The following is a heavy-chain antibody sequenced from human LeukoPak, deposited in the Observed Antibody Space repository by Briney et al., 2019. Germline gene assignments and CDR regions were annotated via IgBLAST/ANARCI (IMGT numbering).Heavy chain of an antibody. CDR2: IYYSGST. D-gene: IGHD5-12*01. J-gene: IGHJ3*02. CDR3: ARDQGGYGTLDAFDI. V-gene: IGHV4-59*01. Sequence: PSETLSLTCTVSGGSISSYYWSWIRQPPGKGLEWIGYIYYSGSTKYNPSLKSRVTISVDTSKNQFSLKLGSVTAADTAVYYCARDQGGYGTLDAFDIWGQGTMVTVSS. CDR1: GGSISSYY.